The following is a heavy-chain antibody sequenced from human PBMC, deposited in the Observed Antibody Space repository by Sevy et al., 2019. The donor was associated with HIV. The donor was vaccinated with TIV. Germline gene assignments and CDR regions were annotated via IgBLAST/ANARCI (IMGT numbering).Heavy chain of an antibody. CDR3: AKDRLDGSGYYPEGAFDI. CDR1: GFTFNNYA. Sequence: GGSLRLSCAASGFTFNNYAMNWVRRAPGKGLEWVSAISGSGFSTYYADSVKGRFTFSRDNSKNTLYLQMNSLRAEDTAVYYCAKDRLDGSGYYPEGAFDIWGQGTMVTVSS. CDR2: ISGSGFST. J-gene: IGHJ3*02. V-gene: IGHV3-23*01. D-gene: IGHD3-22*01.